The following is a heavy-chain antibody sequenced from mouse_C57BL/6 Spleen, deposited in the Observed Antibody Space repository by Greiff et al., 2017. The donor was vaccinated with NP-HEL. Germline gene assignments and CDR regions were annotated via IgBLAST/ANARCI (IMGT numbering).Heavy chain of an antibody. CDR3: ARQELRLRAMDY. V-gene: IGHV1-4*01. CDR1: GYTFTSYT. D-gene: IGHD3-2*02. Sequence: VQLQQSGAELARPGASVKMSCKASGYTFTSYTMHWVNQRPGQGLEWIGYINHSSGYTKYNQKFKEKATLTADKSSSTAYMKLSSLASEDSAVYCCARQELRLRAMDYWGQGTSVTVSS. J-gene: IGHJ4*01. CDR2: INHSSGYT.